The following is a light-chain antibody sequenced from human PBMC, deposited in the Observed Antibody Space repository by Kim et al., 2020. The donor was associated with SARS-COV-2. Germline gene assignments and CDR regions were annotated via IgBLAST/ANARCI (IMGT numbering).Light chain of an antibody. CDR1: ELGDKG. CDR2: QDS. Sequence: SGATGRAASLTCSGVELGDKGACWYQQNAGQSPVLVMYQDSRRPSGIPERFSGFNSGDTATLTISGTQAMDEADYYCQAWDSSTVVFGGGTQLTVL. J-gene: IGLJ2*01. V-gene: IGLV3-1*01. CDR3: QAWDSSTVV.